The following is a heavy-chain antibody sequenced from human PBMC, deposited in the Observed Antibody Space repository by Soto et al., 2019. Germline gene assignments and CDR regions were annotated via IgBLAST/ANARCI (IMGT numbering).Heavy chain of an antibody. CDR3: ARLSAAFTVAGNLGY. J-gene: IGHJ4*02. D-gene: IGHD6-19*01. V-gene: IGHV1-18*01. CDR1: GYTFNSYS. Sequence: GASVKVSCKASGYTFNSYSITWVRQAPGQGLEWMGWISAYNGNTDYAQKLQGRFSMTSDTSMRTAYMELRSLTSDDTAVYYCARLSAAFTVAGNLGYWGQGTLVTVSS. CDR2: ISAYNGNT.